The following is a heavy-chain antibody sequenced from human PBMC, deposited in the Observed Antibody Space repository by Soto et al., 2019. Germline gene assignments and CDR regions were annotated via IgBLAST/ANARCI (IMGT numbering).Heavy chain of an antibody. V-gene: IGHV3-30-3*01. D-gene: IGHD3-16*01. J-gene: IGHJ3*02. Sequence: GGSLRLSCAASGFTFSSYAMHWVRQAPGKGLEWVAVISYDGSNKYYADSVKGRFTISRDNSKNTLYLQMNSLRAEDTAVYYCARGDRIHYAFDIWGQGTMVTVSS. CDR1: GFTFSSYA. CDR3: ARGDRIHYAFDI. CDR2: ISYDGSNK.